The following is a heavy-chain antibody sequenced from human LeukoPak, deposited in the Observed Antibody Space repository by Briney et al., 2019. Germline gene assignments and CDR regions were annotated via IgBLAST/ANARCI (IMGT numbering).Heavy chain of an antibody. CDR2: ISGSGGST. J-gene: IGHJ6*02. CDR1: GLIFSIYA. D-gene: IGHD3-10*01. CDR3: AKGSGATYYYYGMDV. V-gene: IGHV3-23*01. Sequence: GASQRLFCGACGLIFSIYAMRWARQARGKGLEWVSDISGSGGSTYYADSVNGRFPISRDNSKNTLYLQMNSLRAEDTAVYDCAKGSGATYYYYGMDVWGQGTTVTVSS.